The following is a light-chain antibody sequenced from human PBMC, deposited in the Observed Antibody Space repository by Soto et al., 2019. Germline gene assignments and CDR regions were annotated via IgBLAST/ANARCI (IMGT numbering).Light chain of an antibody. CDR1: SSDVGSYNL. J-gene: IGLJ2*01. V-gene: IGLV2-23*02. CDR3: CSYAGSSTFVI. Sequence: QSVLTQPASVSGSPGQSITISCTGTSSDVGSYNLVSWYQQHPGKAPKVMIYEVSKRPSGVSDLFSGSKSGNTSSLTISGLQAEDEADYYCCSYAGSSTFVIFGGGTKVTVL. CDR2: EVS.